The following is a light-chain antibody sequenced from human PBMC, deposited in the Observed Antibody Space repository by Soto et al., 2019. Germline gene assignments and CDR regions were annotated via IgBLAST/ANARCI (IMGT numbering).Light chain of an antibody. V-gene: IGKV1-5*01. CDR3: QQYDSYYPLT. J-gene: IGKJ4*01. CDR2: DAS. CDR1: QSISKW. Sequence: DIQMTQSPSTLSASVGDRVTMTCRASQSISKWLAWYQQKPGTATKLLIYDASNLESGVPSRFSGSGSGTEFTLTIRSLQPDDFADYYCQQYDSYYPLTFGGGTKVDIK.